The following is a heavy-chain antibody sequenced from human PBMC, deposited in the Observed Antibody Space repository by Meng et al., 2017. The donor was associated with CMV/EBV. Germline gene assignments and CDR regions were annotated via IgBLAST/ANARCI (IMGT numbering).Heavy chain of an antibody. V-gene: IGHV4-38-2*02. Sequence: GSLRLSCTVSGYSISSGYYWGWIRQPPGKGLEWIGSIYHSGSTYYNPSLKSRVTISVDTSKNQFSLKLSSVTAADTAVYYCARLATIAVAGTSYYYYYGMDVWGQGTTVTVSS. D-gene: IGHD6-19*01. CDR2: IYHSGST. CDR1: GYSISSGYY. J-gene: IGHJ6*02. CDR3: ARLATIAVAGTSYYYYYGMDV.